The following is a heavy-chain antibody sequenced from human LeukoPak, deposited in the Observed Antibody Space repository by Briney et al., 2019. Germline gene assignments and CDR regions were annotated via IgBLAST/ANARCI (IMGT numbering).Heavy chain of an antibody. CDR1: GITFSNYA. V-gene: IGHV3-23*01. CDR2: ISVTTGST. CDR3: AKVGDWSYCFGMDV. J-gene: IGHJ6*02. D-gene: IGHD2-21*02. Sequence: PGGSLRLSCAASGITFSNYAMSWVRQAPGKGLEWVSGISVTTGSTFYADSAKGRFTISRDNSKSTLYLQMNSLRADDTAVYYCAKVGDWSYCFGMDVWGRGTTVTVSS.